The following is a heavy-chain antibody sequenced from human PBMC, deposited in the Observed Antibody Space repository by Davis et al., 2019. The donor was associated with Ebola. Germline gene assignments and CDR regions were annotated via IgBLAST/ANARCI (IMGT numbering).Heavy chain of an antibody. CDR2: INAGNGNM. CDR3: ARDTGIRYVSLGY. J-gene: IGHJ4*02. Sequence: AASVKVSCKASGYTFTDFDMHWVRQAPGQGLEWMGWINAGNGNMRYSQKFQGRVTITRDTSASTVYMELSSLRSEDTAVYYCARDTGIRYVSLGYWGQGTLVIVSS. V-gene: IGHV1-3*01. CDR1: GYTFTDFD. D-gene: IGHD3-9*01.